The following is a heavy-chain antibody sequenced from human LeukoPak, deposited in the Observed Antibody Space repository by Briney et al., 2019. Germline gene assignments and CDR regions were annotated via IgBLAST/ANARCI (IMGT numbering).Heavy chain of an antibody. CDR3: ARDLGGYNPFDY. CDR2: IYRDGRT. Sequence: GGSLRLSCAASGFTVSSNYMSWVRQAPGKELEWVSVIYRDGRTNYADSVKGRFTISRDNSKNTLYLQMNSLRAEDTAMYYCARDLGGYNPFDYWGQGTLVTVSS. D-gene: IGHD5-24*01. V-gene: IGHV3-53*01. J-gene: IGHJ4*02. CDR1: GFTVSSNY.